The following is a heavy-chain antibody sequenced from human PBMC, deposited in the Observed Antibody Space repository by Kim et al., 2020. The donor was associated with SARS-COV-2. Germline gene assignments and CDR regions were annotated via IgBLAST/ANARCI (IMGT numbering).Heavy chain of an antibody. CDR2: TRNKANSYTT. V-gene: IGHV3-72*01. Sequence: GGSLRLSCAASGFTFSDHYMDWVRQAPGKGLEWVGRTRNKANSYTTEYAASVKGRFTISRDDSKNSLYLQMNSLKTEDTAVYYCAREGGAIYYYYYGMDVWGQGTTVTVSS. D-gene: IGHD2-2*02. J-gene: IGHJ6*02. CDR3: AREGGAIYYYYYGMDV. CDR1: GFTFSDHY.